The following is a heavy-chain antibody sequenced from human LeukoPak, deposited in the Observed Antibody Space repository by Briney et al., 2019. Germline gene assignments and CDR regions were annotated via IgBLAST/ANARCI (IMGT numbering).Heavy chain of an antibody. V-gene: IGHV3-21*01. Sequence: PGGSLRLSCAASGFTFSSYSMNWVRQASGKGLEWVSSISSSSSYIYYADSVKGRFTISRDNAKNSLYLQMNSLRAEDTAVYYCARPSRIVVVPADFDYWGQGTLVTVSS. CDR1: GFTFSSYS. CDR3: ARPSRIVVVPADFDY. D-gene: IGHD2-2*01. CDR2: ISSSSSYI. J-gene: IGHJ4*02.